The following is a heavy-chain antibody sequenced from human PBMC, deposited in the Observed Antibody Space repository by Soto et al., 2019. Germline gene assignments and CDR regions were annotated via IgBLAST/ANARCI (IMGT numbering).Heavy chain of an antibody. CDR1: GYTFTHYY. CDR2: INPASGST. Sequence: QVQLVQSGAEVKKPGASVKLSCRTSGYTFTHYYIHWVRQAPGQGLEWLAIINPASGSTNYAQDSQGRVTLTMDTSTTTVYMELRGLRAEDTAIFYCARDLAAGDYWGQGTLVTVSS. CDR3: ARDLAAGDY. J-gene: IGHJ4*02. D-gene: IGHD6-13*01. V-gene: IGHV1-46*01.